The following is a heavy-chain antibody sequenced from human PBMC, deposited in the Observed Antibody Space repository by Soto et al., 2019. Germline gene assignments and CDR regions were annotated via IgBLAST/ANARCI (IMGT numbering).Heavy chain of an antibody. CDR2: IYYRGNT. V-gene: IGHV4-39*01. CDR3: ASLEVRATISYYFDF. J-gene: IGHJ4*02. CDR1: GDSINSDKYY. D-gene: IGHD3-3*01. Sequence: QLQLQESGPGLVKPSETLSLTCSVSGDSINSDKYYWGWIRQPPGKGLEWLGSIYYRGNTYYNPSLQTRVTISLDKSKSQFSLKLTSVTAADSAVYFCASLEVRATISYYFDFWGQGALVTVSS.